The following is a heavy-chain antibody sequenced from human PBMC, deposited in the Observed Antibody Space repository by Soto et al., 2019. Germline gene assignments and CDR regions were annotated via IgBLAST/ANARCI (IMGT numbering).Heavy chain of an antibody. CDR3: AGGDIVGAPSY. V-gene: IGHV1-69*13. D-gene: IGHD1-26*01. J-gene: IGHJ4*02. Sequence: SVKVSCKASGYTFTSYDINWVRQATGQGLEWMGGIIPIFGTANYAQKFQGRVTITADESTSTVYMELSSLRSEDTAVYYCAGGDIVGAPSYWGQGTLVTVSS. CDR2: IIPIFGTA. CDR1: GYTFTSYD.